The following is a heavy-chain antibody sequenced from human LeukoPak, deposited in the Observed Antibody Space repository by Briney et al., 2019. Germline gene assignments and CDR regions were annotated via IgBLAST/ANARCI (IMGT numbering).Heavy chain of an antibody. V-gene: IGHV3-21*01. CDR3: ARKSGYATYYYYYMDV. Sequence: GGSLRLSCAASGFTVSSTYMTWVRQAPGKGLEWVSSISGGGGSTYYADSVKGRFTISRDNAKNSLYLQMNSLRAEDTAVYYCARKSGYATYYYYYMDVWGKGTTVTVSS. CDR1: GFTVSSTY. J-gene: IGHJ6*03. D-gene: IGHD5-12*01. CDR2: ISGGGGST.